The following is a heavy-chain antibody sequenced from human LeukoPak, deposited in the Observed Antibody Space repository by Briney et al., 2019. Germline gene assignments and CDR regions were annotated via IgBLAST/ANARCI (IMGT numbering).Heavy chain of an antibody. CDR1: GGSISSGDYY. J-gene: IGHJ4*02. D-gene: IGHD2-15*01. Sequence: PSQTLSLTWTVSGGSISSGDYYWSWIRQPPGKGLEWIGYIYYSGSTYYNPSLKSRVTISVDTSKNQFSLKLSSVTAADTAVYYCACSGGSATWYFDYWGQGTLVTVSS. CDR2: IYYSGST. V-gene: IGHV4-30-4*08. CDR3: ACSGGSATWYFDY.